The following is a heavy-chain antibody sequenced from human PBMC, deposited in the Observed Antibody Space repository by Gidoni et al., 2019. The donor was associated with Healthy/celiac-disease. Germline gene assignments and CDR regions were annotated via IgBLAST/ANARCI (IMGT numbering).Heavy chain of an antibody. CDR3: ARDIAIAAAGMTDAFDI. CDR2: ISYDGSNK. Sequence: QVQLVESGGGVVQPGRSLRLSCAASGFTFSSYAMHWVRQAPGKGLELVAVISYDGSNKYYADSVKGRFTISRDNSKNTLYLQMNSLRAEDTAGYYWARDIAIAAAGMTDAFDIWGQGTMVTVSS. D-gene: IGHD6-13*01. V-gene: IGHV3-30-3*01. J-gene: IGHJ3*02. CDR1: GFTFSSYA.